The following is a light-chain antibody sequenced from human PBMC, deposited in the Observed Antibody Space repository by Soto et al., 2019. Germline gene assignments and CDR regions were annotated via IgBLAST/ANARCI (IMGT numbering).Light chain of an antibody. J-gene: IGKJ4*01. V-gene: IGKV1-13*02. CDR3: QQCSGHNPLT. CDR2: DAS. CDR1: QGISND. Sequence: AIQLTQSPSSLSASVGDSVAITCRASQGISNDLAWYQQRPGRPPKLLIYDASTLERGVPSRFSGSGSGTDFTLTIRSLQPEDFATYYCQQCSGHNPLTFGGGTRVEI.